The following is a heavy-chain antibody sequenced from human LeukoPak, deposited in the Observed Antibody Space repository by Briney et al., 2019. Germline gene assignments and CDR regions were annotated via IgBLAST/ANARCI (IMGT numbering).Heavy chain of an antibody. CDR3: SSQDLVVGPAASHYFDY. CDR2: ISRTGDTI. Sequence: GGSLRLSCAASGFAFSTYAMNWVRQAPGKGLEWISYISRTGDTIYYADSVKGRFTISRDNAKKSLYLQMNSLRADDTAVYYWSSQDLVVGPAASHYFDYWGQGTLVTVSS. V-gene: IGHV3-48*03. CDR1: GFAFSTYA. D-gene: IGHD2-2*01. J-gene: IGHJ4*02.